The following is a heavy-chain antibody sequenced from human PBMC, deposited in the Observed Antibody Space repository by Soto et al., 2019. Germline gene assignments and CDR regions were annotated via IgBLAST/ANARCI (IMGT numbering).Heavy chain of an antibody. CDR1: GGTFSSYA. CDR2: IIPIFGTA. CDR3: ARDGGAARTGPDDYYYYGMDV. D-gene: IGHD6-6*01. J-gene: IGHJ6*02. V-gene: IGHV1-69*12. Sequence: QVQLVQSGAEVKKPGSSVKVSCKASGGTFSSYAISWVRQAPGQGLEWMGGIIPIFGTANYAQKFQGRVTITADESTSTAYMELSSLRSEDTAVYYCARDGGAARTGPDDYYYYGMDVWGQGTTVTVSS.